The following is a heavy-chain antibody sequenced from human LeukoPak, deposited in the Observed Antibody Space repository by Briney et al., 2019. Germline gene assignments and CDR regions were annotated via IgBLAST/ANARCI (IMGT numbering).Heavy chain of an antibody. D-gene: IGHD3-10*01. CDR2: IYHSGST. CDR3: ARDLEFFDY. Sequence: SETLSLTCAVSGGSISSGGYSWSWIRQPPGKGLEWIGYIYHSGSTYYNPSLKSRVTISVDGSDKQSSLKLNSVTAADTAVYYCARDLEFFDYWGQGTLVTVSS. V-gene: IGHV4-30-2*01. CDR1: GGSISSGGYS. J-gene: IGHJ4*02.